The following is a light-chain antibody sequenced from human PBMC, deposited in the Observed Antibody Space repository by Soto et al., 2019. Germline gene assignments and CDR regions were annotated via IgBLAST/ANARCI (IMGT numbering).Light chain of an antibody. Sequence: QSVLTQPPSVSGAPGQRVTISCTGSSSNIGAGYNVHWYQQLLGTAPKLLIYANSNRPSGVPDRFSGSKSGTSASLAITGLQAEDEADYYCQSYDSSLSEVVFGGGTQLTVL. J-gene: IGLJ2*01. V-gene: IGLV1-40*01. CDR3: QSYDSSLSEVV. CDR2: ANS. CDR1: SSNIGAGYN.